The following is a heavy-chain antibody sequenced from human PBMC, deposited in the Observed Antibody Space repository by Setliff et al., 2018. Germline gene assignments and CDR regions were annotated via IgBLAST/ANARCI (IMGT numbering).Heavy chain of an antibody. CDR3: TTSRAPRVVLAADFDL. J-gene: IGHJ4*02. CDR2: ISPYSGET. V-gene: IGHV1-18*01. Sequence: GASVKVSCKTSGFNFITYGFSWVCQAPGQGLEWMGWISPYSGETNNAQKFQDRLSVTADTSSKTIYMELRSLTSDDTAVYFCTTSRAPRVVLAADFDLWGQGTLVTGSS. CDR1: GFNFITYG. D-gene: IGHD2-21*01.